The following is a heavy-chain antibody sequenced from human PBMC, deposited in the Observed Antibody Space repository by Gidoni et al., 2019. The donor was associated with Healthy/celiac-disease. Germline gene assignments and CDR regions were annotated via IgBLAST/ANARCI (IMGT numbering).Heavy chain of an antibody. D-gene: IGHD3-22*01. Sequence: QVPLVQSGAEVKKPGAPVKVSCKASGYTFTSYSMHWVRQAPGQGLEWMGIINPSGGSTSYAQKFQGRVTMTRDTSTSTVYMELSSLRSEDTAVYYCARDLFEAYYYDSSGYFYYYYGMDVWGQGTTVTVSS. CDR3: ARDLFEAYYYDSSGYFYYYYGMDV. CDR2: INPSGGST. J-gene: IGHJ6*02. V-gene: IGHV1-46*01. CDR1: GYTFTSYS.